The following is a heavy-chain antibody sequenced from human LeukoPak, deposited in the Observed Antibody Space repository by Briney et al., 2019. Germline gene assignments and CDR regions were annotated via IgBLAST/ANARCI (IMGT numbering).Heavy chain of an antibody. J-gene: IGHJ6*02. V-gene: IGHV1-18*01. Sequence: GASVKVSCKASGYTFTSYGISWVRQAPGQGLEWMGWISAYNGNTNYAQKLQGRVTMTTDTSTSTAYMELRSLRSDDTAVYYCARGESTLYYYYGMDVWGQGTTVTVSS. CDR1: GYTFTSYG. CDR2: ISAYNGNT. CDR3: ARGESTLYYYYGMDV.